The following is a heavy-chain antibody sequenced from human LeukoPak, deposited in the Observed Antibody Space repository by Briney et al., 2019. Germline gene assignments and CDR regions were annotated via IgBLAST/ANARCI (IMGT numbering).Heavy chain of an antibody. CDR3: CRYFDWSPDY. Sequence: GGSLRLSCAASGFTFSSYAMSWVRQAPGKGLEWVSAISGSGGSTYYADSVKGRITISRDNSKNTLYLQMNTLRAEDTAVYYCCRYFDWSPDYWGQGTLVTVSS. CDR2: ISGSGGST. D-gene: IGHD3-9*01. V-gene: IGHV3-23*01. CDR1: GFTFSSYA. J-gene: IGHJ4*02.